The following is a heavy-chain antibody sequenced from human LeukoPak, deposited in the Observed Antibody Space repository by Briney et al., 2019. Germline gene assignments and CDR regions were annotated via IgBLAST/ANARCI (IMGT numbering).Heavy chain of an antibody. V-gene: IGHV4-34*01. CDR1: GGSFSGYY. CDR3: ARAPNWKHFDY. D-gene: IGHD1-1*01. J-gene: IGHJ4*02. CDR2: INHSGST. Sequence: PSETLSLTCAVYGGSFSGYYWSWIRQPPGKWLEWIGEINHSGSTNYNPSLKSRVTISVDKSKNQFSLKLSSVTAADTAVYYCARAPNWKHFDYWGQGTLVTVSS.